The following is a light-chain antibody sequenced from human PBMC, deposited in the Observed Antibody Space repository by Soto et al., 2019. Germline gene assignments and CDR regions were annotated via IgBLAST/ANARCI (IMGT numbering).Light chain of an antibody. CDR3: QHSYSIPWT. J-gene: IGKJ1*01. V-gene: IGKV1-39*01. CDR2: AAS. Sequence: DIQITQSPSSLSASVGDRVTITCRASQSINSYLNWYQQKPGKAPKLLIYAASSLQSGVPSRFSGSRSGTDFTLTISSLQPEDFATYYCQHSYSIPWTFGQGTKVEIK. CDR1: QSINSY.